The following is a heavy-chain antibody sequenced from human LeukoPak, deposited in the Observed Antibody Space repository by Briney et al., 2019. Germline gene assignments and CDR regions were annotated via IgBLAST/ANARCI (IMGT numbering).Heavy chain of an antibody. CDR3: ARAYYYGSGTNDF. CDR2: INPSGGTT. Sequence: ASVKVSCKASGYTFTSYYIHWVRQAPGQGLEWMGIINPSGGTTSYAQKFQGRVTMTRDTSITTAYMELSRLRSDDTAVYYCARAYYYGSGTNDFWGQGTLVTVSS. D-gene: IGHD3-10*01. CDR1: GYTFTSYY. J-gene: IGHJ4*02. V-gene: IGHV1-46*01.